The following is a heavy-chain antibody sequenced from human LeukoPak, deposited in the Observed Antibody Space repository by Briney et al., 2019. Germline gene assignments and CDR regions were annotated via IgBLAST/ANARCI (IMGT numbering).Heavy chain of an antibody. J-gene: IGHJ5*02. D-gene: IGHD5-12*01. CDR3: AHSSGGYDSNWFDP. CDR1: GFSLSTSGVG. V-gene: IGHV2-5*01. CDR2: IYWNDDK. Sequence: SGPTLVEPTQTLRLTCTFSGFSLSTSGVGVGWIRQPPGKALEWLALIYWNDDKRYSPSLKSRLTITKDTSKNQVVLTMTNMDPVDTATYYCAHSSGGYDSNWFDPWGQGTLVTVSS.